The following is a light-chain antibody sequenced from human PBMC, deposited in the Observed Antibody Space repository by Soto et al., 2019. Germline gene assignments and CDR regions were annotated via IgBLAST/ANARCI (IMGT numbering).Light chain of an antibody. J-gene: IGKJ4*01. CDR2: GAS. CDR1: QSVSSQ. CDR3: QQRSNWPPL. Sequence: EIVLTQSPATLSLSPGERATLSCRASQSVSSQLAWYQQKPGQAPRLLIYGASNRATGIPARFSGSGSGTDFTLTISSLEPEDFAVYYCQQRSNWPPLFGGGTKVEIK. V-gene: IGKV3-11*01.